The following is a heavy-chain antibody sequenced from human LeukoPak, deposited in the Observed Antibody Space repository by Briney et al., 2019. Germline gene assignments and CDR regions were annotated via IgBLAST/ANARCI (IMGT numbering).Heavy chain of an antibody. CDR3: ARARASGRSGFDY. V-gene: IGHV3-48*02. CDR2: ISSSSSTI. CDR1: GLTVSSYS. Sequence: GGSLRLSCAASGLTVSSYSMNWVRQAPGKGLEWVSYISSSSSTIYYADSVKGRFTISRDNAKNSLYLQMSSLRDEDTAVYYCARARASGRSGFDYWGQGTLVTVSS. J-gene: IGHJ4*02. D-gene: IGHD2-15*01.